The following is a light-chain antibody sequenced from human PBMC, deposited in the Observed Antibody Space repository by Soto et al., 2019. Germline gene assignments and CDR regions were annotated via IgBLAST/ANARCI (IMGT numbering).Light chain of an antibody. Sequence: QSALTQPPSASGSPGQSVTISCTGTSSDVGGYKYVSWYQQFPGKAPKLIIYEVSKRPSGVPERISGSKSGNTASLTVSGLQAEDEADYYCSSYAGSKNFGVFGGGTKLTVL. CDR3: SSYAGSKNFGV. V-gene: IGLV2-8*01. J-gene: IGLJ3*02. CDR2: EVS. CDR1: SSDVGGYKY.